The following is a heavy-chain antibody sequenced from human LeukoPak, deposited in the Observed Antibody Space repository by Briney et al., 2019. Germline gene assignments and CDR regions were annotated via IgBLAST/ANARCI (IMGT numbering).Heavy chain of an antibody. J-gene: IGHJ4*02. Sequence: SETLSLTCTVSGDSISSSDYYWSWIRQPPGKELECIASCNYGGTTYYNPSLNSRVTISVDTSKNQFSLRLSSVTAADTAVYLCARYVVYGSGKYYFDYWGQGSLVIVSS. CDR3: ARYVVYGSGKYYFDY. CDR2: CNYGGTT. CDR1: GDSISSSDYY. D-gene: IGHD3-10*01. V-gene: IGHV4-39*01.